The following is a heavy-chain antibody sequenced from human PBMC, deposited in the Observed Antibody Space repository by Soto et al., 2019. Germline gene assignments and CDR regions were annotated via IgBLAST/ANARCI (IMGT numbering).Heavy chain of an antibody. CDR3: ARGERGGFDI. Sequence: GGSLRLSCAASGFTFSSYAMSWVRQAPGKGLVWVSHIHSDGTTTTYADSVKGRFTISRDNAKNSLYLQMNSLRAEDTAVYYCARGERGGFDIWGQGTKVTVSS. D-gene: IGHD1-26*01. J-gene: IGHJ3*02. V-gene: IGHV3-74*01. CDR2: IHSDGTTT. CDR1: GFTFSSYA.